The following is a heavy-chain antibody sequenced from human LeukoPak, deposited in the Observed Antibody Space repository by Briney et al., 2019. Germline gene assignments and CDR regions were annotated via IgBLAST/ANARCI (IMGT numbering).Heavy chain of an antibody. Sequence: GGSLRLSCAASGFTFSNYWMHWVRQVPGKGLVWVSSISKDGSSTNYADSVKGRFTISRDNAKNTLFLQMKSLRAEDTALYYCAKDLHWGSSDYWGQATLVTVSS. CDR3: AKDLHWGSSDY. J-gene: IGHJ4*02. CDR2: ISKDGSST. CDR1: GFTFSNYW. V-gene: IGHV3-74*01. D-gene: IGHD7-27*01.